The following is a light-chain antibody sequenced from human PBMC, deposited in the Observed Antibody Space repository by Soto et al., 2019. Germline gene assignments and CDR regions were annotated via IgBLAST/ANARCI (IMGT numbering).Light chain of an antibody. J-gene: IGKJ1*01. CDR1: QSLLHSNGYNY. CDR2: LGS. CDR3: MQALQTPYT. Sequence: DIVMTQSPLSLPVTLGEPASISCRSSQSLLHSNGYNYLDWYLQKPGQSPQLLIYLGSNRASGVPDRFSGSGSGTDFTLKISRVEAEDVGVYYCMQALQTPYTFGQGTKV. V-gene: IGKV2-28*01.